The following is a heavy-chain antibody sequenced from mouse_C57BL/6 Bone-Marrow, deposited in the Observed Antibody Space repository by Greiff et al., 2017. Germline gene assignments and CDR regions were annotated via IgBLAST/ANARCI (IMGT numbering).Heavy chain of an antibody. CDR3: APLLWYPWFAY. D-gene: IGHD2-1*01. J-gene: IGHJ3*01. V-gene: IGHV14-2*01. Sequence: VQLKQSGAELVKPGASVKLSCTASGFNIKDYYMHWVKQRTEKGLEWIGRLDPEDGETKYDPKFQGKATITADTSSNTAYLQLSSLTSEDTAVYYCAPLLWYPWFAYWCQGTLVTVSA. CDR2: LDPEDGET. CDR1: GFNIKDYY.